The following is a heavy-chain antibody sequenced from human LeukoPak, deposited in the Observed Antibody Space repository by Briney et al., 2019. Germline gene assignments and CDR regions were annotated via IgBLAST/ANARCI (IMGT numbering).Heavy chain of an antibody. CDR2: ISAYNGNT. J-gene: IGHJ3*02. CDR3: AKDPMTLYGGYSRDAFDI. D-gene: IGHD5-12*01. CDR1: GYSFTSSG. V-gene: IGHV1-18*01. Sequence: ASVKVSCKASGYSFTSSGISWVRQAPGQGLEWMGWISAYNGNTNYAQKVQGRVTMTTDTSTSTAYMELRSRRYDDTAVYYCAKDPMTLYGGYSRDAFDIWGQGTMVTVSS.